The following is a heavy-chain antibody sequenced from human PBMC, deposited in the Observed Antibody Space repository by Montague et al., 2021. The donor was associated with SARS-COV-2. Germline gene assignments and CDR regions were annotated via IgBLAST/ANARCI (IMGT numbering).Heavy chain of an antibody. CDR1: GDSLSGRC. V-gene: IGHV4-34*01. CDR3: SRGSRETMKAGYFDH. Sequence: SETLSLTCAVYGDSLSGRCWSWICQSPGKGLEWIWEINLCGSTNYNQSLYRRVPITVDPSKNQFSLRLSSVAAADTAVYYCSRGSRETMKAGYFDHWDQGALVTVSS. D-gene: IGHD1-1*01. J-gene: IGHJ1*01. CDR2: INLCGST.